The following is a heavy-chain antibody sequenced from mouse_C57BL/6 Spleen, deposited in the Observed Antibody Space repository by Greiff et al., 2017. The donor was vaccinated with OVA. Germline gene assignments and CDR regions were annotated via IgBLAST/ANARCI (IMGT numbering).Heavy chain of an antibody. CDR2: IYPGDGDT. D-gene: IGHD3-3*01. CDR1: GYAFSSYW. Sequence: VQLVESGAELVKPGASVKISCKASGYAFSSYWMNWVKQRPGKGLEWIGQIYPGDGDTNYNGKFKGKATLTADKSSSTAYMQLSSLTSEDSAVYFCARGDPSLDYFDYWGQGTTLTVSS. J-gene: IGHJ2*01. V-gene: IGHV1-80*01. CDR3: ARGDPSLDYFDY.